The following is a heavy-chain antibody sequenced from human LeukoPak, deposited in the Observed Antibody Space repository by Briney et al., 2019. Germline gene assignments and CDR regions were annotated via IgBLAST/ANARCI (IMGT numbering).Heavy chain of an antibody. CDR3: AKVMVTAIHPADY. Sequence: GFTXXSYAMSGVRQAPGKGLEWVSAISGSGGSTYYADSVKGRFTISRDNSKNTLYLQMNSLRAEDTAVYYCAKVMVTAIHPADYWGQGTLVTVSS. CDR1: GFTXXSYA. J-gene: IGHJ4*02. V-gene: IGHV3-23*01. D-gene: IGHD2-21*02. CDR2: ISGSGGST.